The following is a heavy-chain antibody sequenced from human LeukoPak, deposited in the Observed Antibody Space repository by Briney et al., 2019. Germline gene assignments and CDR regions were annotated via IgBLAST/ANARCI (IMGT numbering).Heavy chain of an antibody. CDR3: AKDAHFYGLDV. V-gene: IGHV3-23*01. J-gene: IGHJ6*02. CDR1: GFTYRSQA. Sequence: GGSLRLSCVASGFTYRSQAMTWVRQAPGKGLEWVSHISASGGSTRYADSVKGRFTISRDNSKNTLYLQINGLRVDSTAVYFCAKDAHFYGLDVWGQGTTVAVSS. CDR2: ISASGGST.